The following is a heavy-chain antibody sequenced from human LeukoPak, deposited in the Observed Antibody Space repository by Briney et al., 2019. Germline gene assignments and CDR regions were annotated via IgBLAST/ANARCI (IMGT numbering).Heavy chain of an antibody. CDR1: GGSISSSSYY. J-gene: IGHJ5*02. Sequence: PSETLSLTCTVSGGSISSSSYYWGWIRQPPGKGLEWIGSIYYSGSTYYNPSLKSRVTISVGTSKNQFSLKLSSVTAADTAVYYCARHLGNIVVVPAASPWFDPWGQGTLVTVSS. CDR3: ARHLGNIVVVPAASPWFDP. D-gene: IGHD2-2*01. CDR2: IYYSGST. V-gene: IGHV4-39*01.